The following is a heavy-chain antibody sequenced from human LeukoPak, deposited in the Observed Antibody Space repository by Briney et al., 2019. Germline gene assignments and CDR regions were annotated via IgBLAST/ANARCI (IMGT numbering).Heavy chain of an antibody. CDR3: ARTSSGVSGGMDV. CDR1: GGSISSGSYY. Sequence: SETLSLTCTVSGGSISSGSYYWSWIRQPAGKGLEWIGRIYTSGSTNYNPSLRSRVTISVDTSKNQFSLKLSSVTAADTAVYYCARTSSGVSGGMDVWGQGTTVTVSS. CDR2: IYTSGST. D-gene: IGHD3-22*01. J-gene: IGHJ6*02. V-gene: IGHV4-61*02.